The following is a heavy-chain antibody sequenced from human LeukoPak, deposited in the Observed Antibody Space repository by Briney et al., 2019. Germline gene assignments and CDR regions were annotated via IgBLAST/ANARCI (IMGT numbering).Heavy chain of an antibody. Sequence: PSETLSLTCTVSGYSISSGYYWGWIRQPPGKGLEWIGSIYHSGSTYYNPSLKGRVTISVDTSKNQFSLKLSSVTAADTAVYYCARHGVIAAAGNYWGQGTLVTVSS. J-gene: IGHJ4*02. CDR1: GYSISSGYY. CDR2: IYHSGST. V-gene: IGHV4-38-2*02. CDR3: ARHGVIAAAGNY. D-gene: IGHD6-13*01.